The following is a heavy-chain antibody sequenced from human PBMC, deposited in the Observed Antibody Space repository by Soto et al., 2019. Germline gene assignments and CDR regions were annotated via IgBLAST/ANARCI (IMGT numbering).Heavy chain of an antibody. Sequence: QVQLVESGGGVVQPGRSLRLSCAASGFTFSSYAMHWVRQAPGKGLEWVAVISYDGSNKYYADSVKGRFTISRDNSKNTLYLQMNSLRVEDTAVYYCASAEGGWAYFDYWGQGTLVTVSS. CDR1: GFTFSSYA. D-gene: IGHD6-19*01. V-gene: IGHV3-30-3*01. CDR3: ASAEGGWAYFDY. CDR2: ISYDGSNK. J-gene: IGHJ4*02.